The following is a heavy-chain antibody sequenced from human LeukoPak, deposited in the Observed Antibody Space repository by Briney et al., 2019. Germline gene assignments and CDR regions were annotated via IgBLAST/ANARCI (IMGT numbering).Heavy chain of an antibody. CDR2: IYTSGST. V-gene: IGHV4-61*02. D-gene: IGHD5-18*01. CDR1: GDSISSGNYY. J-gene: IGHJ4*02. Sequence: SETLSLTCTVSGDSISSGNYYWTWIRQPAGKGLEWIGRIYTSGSTNYNPSLKSRVTISVDTSKNQFSLKLSSVIAADTAVYYCATLGYSYGTDYWGQGTLVTVSS. CDR3: ATLGYSYGTDY.